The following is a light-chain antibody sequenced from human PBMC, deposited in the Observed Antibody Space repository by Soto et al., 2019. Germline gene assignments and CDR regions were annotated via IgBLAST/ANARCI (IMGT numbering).Light chain of an antibody. J-gene: IGKJ1*01. CDR2: GTS. CDR3: HQYKNWPWT. Sequence: EIVMTQSPATLSVSPGARATLSCRASQSVSSNLAWYQQKPGQSPRLLIYGTSTRATGIPARFSGSGSGTEGTLTISSLQSEDVAVYYCHQYKNWPWTFGQGTKVDIK. V-gene: IGKV3-15*01. CDR1: QSVSSN.